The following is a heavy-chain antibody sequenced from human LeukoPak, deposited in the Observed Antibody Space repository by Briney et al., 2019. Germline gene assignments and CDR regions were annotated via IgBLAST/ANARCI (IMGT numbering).Heavy chain of an antibody. V-gene: IGHV4-39*07. J-gene: IGHJ4*02. CDR3: ARVDGSGSSFDY. D-gene: IGHD3-10*01. CDR1: GGSISSYY. CDR2: IYYSGST. Sequence: SETLSLTCTVSGGSISSYYWGWIRQPPGKGLEWIGSIYYSGSTYQNPSLKSRVTISVDTSKNQFSLKLSSVTAADTAVYYCARVDGSGSSFDYWGQGTLVTVSS.